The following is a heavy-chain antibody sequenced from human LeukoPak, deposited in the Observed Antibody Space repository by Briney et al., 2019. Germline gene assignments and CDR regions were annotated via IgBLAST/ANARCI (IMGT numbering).Heavy chain of an antibody. Sequence: SETLPLTCTVSGGSISNYFWSWIRQPPGKALEWIGYIYYSGSTNYNPSLKGRGTISVDTSKNHFSLKLSSVTAADTAVYYCARGYSTSWYYFDYWGQGTLVTVSS. V-gene: IGHV4-59*01. CDR3: ARGYSTSWYYFDY. D-gene: IGHD6-13*01. J-gene: IGHJ4*02. CDR1: GGSISNYF. CDR2: IYYSGST.